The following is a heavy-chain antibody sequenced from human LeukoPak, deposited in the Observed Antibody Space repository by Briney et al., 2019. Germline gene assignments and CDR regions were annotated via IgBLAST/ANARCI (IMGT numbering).Heavy chain of an antibody. Sequence: SETLSLTCTVSGGSISSYYWSWIRQPPGKGLEWIGYIYYSGSTNDNPSLKSRVTISVDTSKNQFSLKLSSVTAADTAVYYCGSVKSDFWSGPYYFDYWGKGTLVIVSS. J-gene: IGHJ4*02. CDR3: GSVKSDFWSGPYYFDY. CDR1: GGSISSYY. V-gene: IGHV4-59*01. D-gene: IGHD3-3*01. CDR2: IYYSGST.